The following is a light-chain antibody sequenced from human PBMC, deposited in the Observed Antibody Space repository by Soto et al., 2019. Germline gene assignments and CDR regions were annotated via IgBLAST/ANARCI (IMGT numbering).Light chain of an antibody. V-gene: IGKV3-20*01. Sequence: ESVLTQSPGPLSLSPGERATLSCRASQSVSSYYLAWYQQKPGQAPRLLIYAASSSATGIPDRFSGGGSGTDFTPTTSRLEPEYVAVYYCQQCGSSPWTFGQGTKAEIK. J-gene: IGKJ1*01. CDR1: QSVSSYY. CDR2: AAS. CDR3: QQCGSSPWT.